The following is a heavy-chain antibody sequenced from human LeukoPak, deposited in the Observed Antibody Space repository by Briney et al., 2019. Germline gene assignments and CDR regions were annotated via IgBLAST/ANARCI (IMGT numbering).Heavy chain of an antibody. CDR2: IYYSGST. J-gene: IGHJ5*02. Sequence: SETLSLTCTVSGGSISSSSYYWGWIRQPPGKGLEWIGSIYYSGSTYYNPSLKSQVTISVDTSKNQFSLKLSSVTAADTAVYYCARDGAAANWFDPWGQGTLVTVSS. CDR1: GGSISSSSYY. D-gene: IGHD6-13*01. CDR3: ARDGAAANWFDP. V-gene: IGHV4-39*07.